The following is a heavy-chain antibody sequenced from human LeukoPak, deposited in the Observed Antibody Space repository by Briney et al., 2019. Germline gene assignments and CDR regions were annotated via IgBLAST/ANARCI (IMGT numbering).Heavy chain of an antibody. CDR2: INPYSGGT. J-gene: IGHJ6*03. D-gene: IGHD6-19*01. V-gene: IGHV1-2*06. Sequence: ASVKVSCKASGDSFSDYYMNWVRQAPGQGLEWMGRINPYSGGTKFAQQLQGRVTPTRDTSTSTVYMELSRLTSGDTALYYCARDTSGWSNGKFYFYMDVWGKGTTVTVSS. CDR1: GDSFSDYY. CDR3: ARDTSGWSNGKFYFYMDV.